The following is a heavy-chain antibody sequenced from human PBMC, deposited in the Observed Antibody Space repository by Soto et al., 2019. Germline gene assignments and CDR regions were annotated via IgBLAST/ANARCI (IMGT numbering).Heavy chain of an antibody. CDR1: GGSISSYY. V-gene: IGHV4-30-4*08. Sequence: SETLSLTCTVSGGSISSYYWSWIRQPPGKGLEWIGYIYYSGSTYYNPSLKSRVTISVDTSKNQFSLKLSSVTAADTAVYYCARVWARDYGDYLFDYWGQGTLVTVSS. CDR2: IYYSGST. D-gene: IGHD4-17*01. J-gene: IGHJ4*02. CDR3: ARVWARDYGDYLFDY.